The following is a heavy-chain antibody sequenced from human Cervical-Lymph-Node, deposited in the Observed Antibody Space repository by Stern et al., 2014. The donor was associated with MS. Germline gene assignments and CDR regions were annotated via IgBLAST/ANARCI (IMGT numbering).Heavy chain of an antibody. V-gene: IGHV1-69*09. J-gene: IGHJ6*02. D-gene: IGHD5-24*01. CDR2: ITPILGVA. CDR3: AREFVDLATVIEAYYYYFYGMDV. Sequence: VQLEESGAEVKKPGSSVKVSCEASGDTFSTYAISWVRQAPGQGLEWMGRITPILGVANIAQKFQGRVALSADKSTSTAYMELSSLRSEDTAVYYCAREFVDLATVIEAYYYYFYGMDVWGQGTTVTVSS. CDR1: GDTFSTYA.